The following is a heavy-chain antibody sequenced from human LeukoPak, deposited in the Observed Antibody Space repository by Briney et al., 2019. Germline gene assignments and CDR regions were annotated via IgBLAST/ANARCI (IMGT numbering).Heavy chain of an antibody. CDR1: GFTFSDDW. CDR3: TSGHYGP. J-gene: IGHJ5*02. D-gene: IGHD3-10*01. CDR2: IKARRAGGTT. V-gene: IGHV3-15*01. Sequence: PGGSLRLSYAASGFTFSDDWMNWVSQAPGKGPEWVGHIKARRAGGTTEYAAPVGGRFTISRDDSRSILYLQMNNLKTEDTALYYCTSGHYGPSGLGTLVTVSS.